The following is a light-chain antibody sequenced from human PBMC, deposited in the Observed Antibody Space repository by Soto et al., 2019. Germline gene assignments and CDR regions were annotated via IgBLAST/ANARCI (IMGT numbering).Light chain of an antibody. J-gene: IGLJ3*02. V-gene: IGLV6-57*01. CDR1: SGSIGSSY. CDR2: EDN. Sequence: NFMLTQPHSVSESPGKTVTISCTRSSGSIGSSYVQRYQQRPGSSPTTVIFEDNQRPTGVPVRFSGSIDSSSNSASLVISGLRTEDEADYYCQSYDTSNPLVFGGGTKLTVL. CDR3: QSYDTSNPLV.